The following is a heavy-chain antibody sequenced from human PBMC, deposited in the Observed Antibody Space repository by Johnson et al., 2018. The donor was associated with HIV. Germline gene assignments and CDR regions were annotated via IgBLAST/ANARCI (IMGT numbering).Heavy chain of an antibody. CDR3: ARGLRDSSGHPVALDF. D-gene: IGHD3-22*01. J-gene: IGHJ3*01. V-gene: IGHV3-20*04. CDR1: GITVSSSN. CDR2: VNWNGGTT. Sequence: MQLVESGGGLVQPGGSLRLSCAAPGITVSSSNMSWVRQAPGKGLEWVSGVNWNGGTTSYEDSVKGRFTTSRDNDNNSLYLQMNGLRDEDTALYYCARGLRDSSGHPVALDFWGHGTMVTVSS.